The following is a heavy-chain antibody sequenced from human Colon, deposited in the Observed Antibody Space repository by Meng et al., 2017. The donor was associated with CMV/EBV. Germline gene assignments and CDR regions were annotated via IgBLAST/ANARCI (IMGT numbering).Heavy chain of an antibody. CDR2: ISWSSGFK. Sequence: GGSLRLSCAAAGITFDDYAMHWVRQAPGKGLEWVSGISWSSGFKVYADSVKGRFTISRDNAKNSVYLQINSLTAGDTALYYCAKGRLKYSSGFRDFFEYWGQGTLVTVSS. CDR1: GITFDDYA. V-gene: IGHV3-9*01. J-gene: IGHJ4*02. CDR3: AKGRLKYSSGFRDFFEY. D-gene: IGHD3-22*01.